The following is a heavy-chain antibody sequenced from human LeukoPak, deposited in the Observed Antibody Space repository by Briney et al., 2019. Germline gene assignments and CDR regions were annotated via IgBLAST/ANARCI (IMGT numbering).Heavy chain of an antibody. J-gene: IGHJ5*02. CDR3: ARARQGITIFGVVIIYNWSDP. V-gene: IGHV1-8*01. Sequence: RASVTVSCKASGYTFTSYDINWVRQATGQGLEWMGWMNPNSGNTGYAQKFQGRVTMTRNTSISTAYMELSSLRSEDTAVYYCARARQGITIFGVVIIYNWSDPWGQGTLVTVSS. D-gene: IGHD3-3*01. CDR2: MNPNSGNT. CDR1: GYTFTSYD.